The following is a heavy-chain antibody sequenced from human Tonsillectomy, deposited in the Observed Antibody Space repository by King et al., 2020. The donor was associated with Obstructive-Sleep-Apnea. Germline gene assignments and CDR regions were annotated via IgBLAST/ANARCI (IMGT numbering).Heavy chain of an antibody. CDR2: INPNSGGT. CDR1: GHTFTDNY. D-gene: IGHD3-16*01. V-gene: IGHV1-2*04. J-gene: IGHJ4*02. Sequence: AQLVQSGAEVKKPGASVKVSCKASGHTFTDNYMHWVRQAPGQGLEWMGWINPNSGGTNYAQKFQGWVTMTRHTSSTTAYMELSRLNDTAVYYCARGWGSFDYWGQGTLVTVSS. CDR3: ARGWGSFDY.